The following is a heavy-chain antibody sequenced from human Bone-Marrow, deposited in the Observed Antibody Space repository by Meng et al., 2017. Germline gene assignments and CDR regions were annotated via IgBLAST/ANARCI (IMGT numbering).Heavy chain of an antibody. CDR1: GYTRSRYA. CDR2: ISTNNGNP. Sequence: QVQLVESGSELRKPGASVKVSCKASGYTRSRYAINWLRQAPGQGLEWMGWISTNNGNPTYAQGFTGRFVFSLDTSVSTAYLQISTLKADDTAVYYCTRDGYSDCSRTSCFDFWGQGTLVTVSS. J-gene: IGHJ4*02. CDR3: TRDGYSDCSRTSCFDF. D-gene: IGHD2-2*01. V-gene: IGHV7-4-1*02.